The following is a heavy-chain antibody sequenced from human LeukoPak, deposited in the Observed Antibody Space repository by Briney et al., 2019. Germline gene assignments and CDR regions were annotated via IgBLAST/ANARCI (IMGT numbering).Heavy chain of an antibody. CDR3: ARHFPHMDYSGWKQGWFDP. J-gene: IGHJ5*02. CDR2: IYHSGST. D-gene: IGHD6-19*01. Sequence: GSLRLSCAASGFTVSSNYMSWVRQAPGKGLEWIGEIYHSGSTNYNPSLKSRVTISVDTSENQFSLRLISVTAADTAVYYCARHFPHMDYSGWKQGWFDPWGQGTLVTVSS. CDR1: GFTVSSNY. V-gene: IGHV4-34*01.